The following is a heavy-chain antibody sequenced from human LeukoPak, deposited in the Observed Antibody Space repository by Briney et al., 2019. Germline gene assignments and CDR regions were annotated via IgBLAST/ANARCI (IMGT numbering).Heavy chain of an antibody. Sequence: SVKLSCKASGGTFSSYAISWVRHAPRQGLEWMGGIIPIFGTANHAQKFQGRVTITTDESTSTAYMELSSLRSEHTAVYYCARDFSLGGYGYEVGYWGQGTLVTVSS. CDR2: IIPIFGTA. CDR1: GGTFSSYA. D-gene: IGHD5-18*01. J-gene: IGHJ4*02. V-gene: IGHV1-69*05. CDR3: ARDFSLGGYGYEVGY.